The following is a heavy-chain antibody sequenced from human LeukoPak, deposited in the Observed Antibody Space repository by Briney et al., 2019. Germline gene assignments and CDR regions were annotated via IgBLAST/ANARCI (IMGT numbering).Heavy chain of an antibody. CDR2: VSSDGGST. Sequence: PGGSLRLSCVASGCIYNKYAMFWVRQAPGKGLEWVSGVSSDGGSTYYADSVKGRFTISRDNSKDALYLQVHSLRAGHTAVYYCARDGILTFHPSNWYLPAFDICGQGTTVTVSS. CDR1: GCIYNKYA. CDR3: ARDGILTFHPSNWYLPAFDI. J-gene: IGHJ3*02. D-gene: IGHD1-7*01. V-gene: IGHV3-23*01.